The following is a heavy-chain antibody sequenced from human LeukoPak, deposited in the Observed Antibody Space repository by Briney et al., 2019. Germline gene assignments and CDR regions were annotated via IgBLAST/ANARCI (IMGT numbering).Heavy chain of an antibody. D-gene: IGHD3-3*01. CDR2: IYSGGKT. CDR3: ARWRGDYVDY. V-gene: IGHV3-53*01. J-gene: IGHJ4*02. Sequence: GGYLRLSCAASGFIVSSNYMTWVRQAPGKGPEWVSVIYSGGKTYYADSVKGRFTISRDNAKNTVYLEMHSLRAEDTAVYYCARWRGDYVDYWGQGTLVTVSS. CDR1: GFIVSSNY.